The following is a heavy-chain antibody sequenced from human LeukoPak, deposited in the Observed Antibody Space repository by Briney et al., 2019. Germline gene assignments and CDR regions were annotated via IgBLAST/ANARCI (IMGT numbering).Heavy chain of an antibody. CDR1: GGSISSGSYY. CDR3: ARGLEMATLDY. CDR2: IDTSGST. D-gene: IGHD5-24*01. V-gene: IGHV4-61*02. Sequence: PSETLSLTCTISGGSISSGSYYWSWIRQPAGKGLEWIGRIDTSGSTNYNPSLKSRVTLSVDMSKNQFFLKLTSVTAADTAVYYCARGLEMATLDYWGQGTLVTVSS. J-gene: IGHJ4*02.